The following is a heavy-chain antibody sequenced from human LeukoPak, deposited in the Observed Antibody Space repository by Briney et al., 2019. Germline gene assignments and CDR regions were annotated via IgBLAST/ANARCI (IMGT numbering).Heavy chain of an antibody. J-gene: IGHJ6*02. V-gene: IGHV3-21*01. CDR2: ISGSSAYI. D-gene: IGHD3-22*01. CDR3: ARDGHYYDSSGYYALISYYYYGMDV. CDR1: GFTFSTYS. Sequence: GGSLRLSCAASGFTFSTYSMNWVRQAPGKGLEWVSSISGSSAYIYYADSVKGRFTISRDNAKNSLYLQMNSLRAEDTAVYYCARDGHYYDSSGYYALISYYYYGMDVWGQGTTVTVSS.